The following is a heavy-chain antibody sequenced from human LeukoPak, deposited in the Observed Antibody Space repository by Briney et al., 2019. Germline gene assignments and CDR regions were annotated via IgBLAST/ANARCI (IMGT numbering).Heavy chain of an antibody. CDR3: TREIRYFDWFQADY. CDR1: GFTFSSYW. D-gene: IGHD3-9*01. Sequence: GGSLRLSCAASGFTFSSYWMSWVRQAPGKGLEWVANIKQDGSEKYYVDSVKGRFTISRDDSKSVAYLQMDSLKTEDTAVYYCTREIRYFDWFQADYWGQGTLVTVSS. V-gene: IGHV3-7*03. J-gene: IGHJ4*02. CDR2: IKQDGSEK.